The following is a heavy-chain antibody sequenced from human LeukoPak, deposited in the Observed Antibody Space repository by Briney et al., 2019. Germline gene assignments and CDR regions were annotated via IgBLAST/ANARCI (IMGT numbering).Heavy chain of an antibody. CDR3: ARQTKTYYYDSSGYRPFDY. D-gene: IGHD3-22*01. Sequence: SETLSLTCSVSRGSISSYYWSWIRQPAGKGLEWIGRVYSSGSTNYNPSLKSRVTMSIDTSKNQFSLKLSSVTAADTAVYYCARQTKTYYYDSSGYRPFDYWGQGTLVTVSS. J-gene: IGHJ4*02. V-gene: IGHV4-4*07. CDR2: VYSSGST. CDR1: RGSISSYY.